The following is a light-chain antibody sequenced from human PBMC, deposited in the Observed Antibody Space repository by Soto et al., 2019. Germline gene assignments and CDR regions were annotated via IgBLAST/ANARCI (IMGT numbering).Light chain of an antibody. CDR1: QSIATY. CDR3: QQSHSTLPIT. CDR2: AAS. J-gene: IGKJ5*01. V-gene: IGKV1-39*01. Sequence: DIQMTQSPSSLSASVGDRFAITCRASQSIATYLNWYHQKPGKAPKLLIYAASSLQSGVPSRFSGNGSGTDFTLTISSLQPEDLGTYYCQQSHSTLPITFGQGTRLEI.